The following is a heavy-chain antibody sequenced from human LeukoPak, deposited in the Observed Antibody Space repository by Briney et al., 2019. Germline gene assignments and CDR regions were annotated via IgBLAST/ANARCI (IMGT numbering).Heavy chain of an antibody. Sequence: GGSLRLSCAASIFPFSTYWMSWVRQAPGKGLEWVANIKEDGSEKYYVDSVKGRFTISRDNAKNSLFLQMNRLRAEDTAVYYCAKVYSSSWGDPDYWGQGTLVTVAS. CDR2: IKEDGSEK. V-gene: IGHV3-7*01. D-gene: IGHD6-13*01. J-gene: IGHJ4*02. CDR3: AKVYSSSWGDPDY. CDR1: IFPFSTYW.